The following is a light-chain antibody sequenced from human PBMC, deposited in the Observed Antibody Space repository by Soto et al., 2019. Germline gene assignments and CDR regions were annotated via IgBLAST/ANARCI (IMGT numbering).Light chain of an antibody. J-gene: IGLJ2*01. Sequence: QSVLTQPASVSGSPGQSITISCTGTSSDVGGYNHVSWYQQHPGKAPKLMIXXXXXXXXXXXXXXXXSKSGNTASLAISGXXXEXEXXYYCNSYTSTNTLVFGGGTKLTVL. CDR2: XXX. CDR1: SSDVGGYNH. V-gene: IGLV2-14*03. CDR3: NSYTSTNTLV.